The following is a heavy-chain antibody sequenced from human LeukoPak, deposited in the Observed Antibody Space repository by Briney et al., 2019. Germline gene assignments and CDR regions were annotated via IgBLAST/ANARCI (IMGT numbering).Heavy chain of an antibody. CDR2: IIPIFGTT. Sequence: SVKVSCKASGGTFSSSPISWVRQAPGQGLEWMGGIIPIFGTTNYAQKFQGRVTITTDESTSTAYMELNSLRSEDTAVYYCARGIRGYYYYCMNVWGKGTTVTVSS. CDR1: GGTFSSSP. CDR3: ARGIRGYYYYCMNV. V-gene: IGHV1-69*05. J-gene: IGHJ6*03.